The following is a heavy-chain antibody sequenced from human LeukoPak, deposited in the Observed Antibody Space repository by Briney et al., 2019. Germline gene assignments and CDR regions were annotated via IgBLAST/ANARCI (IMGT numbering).Heavy chain of an antibody. V-gene: IGHV4-34*01. J-gene: IGHJ6*02. Sequence: SETLSLTCAVYGGSFSGYYWSWIRQPPGKGLEWIGEINHSGSTNYNPSLKSRVTISVDTSKNQFSLKLSSVTAADTAVYYCARGLTLRAPVEVWGQGTTVTVSS. CDR1: GGSFSGYY. D-gene: IGHD2-15*01. CDR2: INHSGST. CDR3: ARGLTLRAPVEV.